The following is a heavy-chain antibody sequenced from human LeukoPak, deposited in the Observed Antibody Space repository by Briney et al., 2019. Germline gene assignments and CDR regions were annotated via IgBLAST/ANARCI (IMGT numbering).Heavy chain of an antibody. Sequence: SETLSLTCTVSGGSISSGSYYWSWIRQPAGKGLEWIGRIYTSGSTNYNPSLKSRVTISVDTSKNQFSLKLSSVTAADTAVYYCARLAAAHGGEYYYYYMDVWGKGTTVTISS. CDR3: ARLAAAHGGEYYYYYMDV. V-gene: IGHV4-61*02. CDR2: IYTSGST. D-gene: IGHD6-13*01. J-gene: IGHJ6*03. CDR1: GGSISSGSYY.